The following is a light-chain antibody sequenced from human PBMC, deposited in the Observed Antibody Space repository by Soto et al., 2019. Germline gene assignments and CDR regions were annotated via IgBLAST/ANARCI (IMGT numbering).Light chain of an antibody. Sequence: AIQMTQSPSSLSASVGDRVTITCRASQAIRSDLGWYQQKPGKAPKVLIYTASSLQSEVPSRFSGSGSGTDFTLTISSLQPEDFATYYCLQDNSFPLTFGGGTKVEMK. V-gene: IGKV1-6*01. CDR2: TAS. CDR3: LQDNSFPLT. J-gene: IGKJ4*01. CDR1: QAIRSD.